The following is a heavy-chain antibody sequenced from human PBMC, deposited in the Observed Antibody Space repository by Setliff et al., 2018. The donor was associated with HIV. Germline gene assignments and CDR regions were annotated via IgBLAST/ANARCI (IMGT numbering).Heavy chain of an antibody. V-gene: IGHV3-30*12. J-gene: IGHJ6*02. CDR2: ISYDGGNK. CDR3: ARRETGVLYFGTFYYNGMDV. CDR1: GFNLNIYG. D-gene: IGHD3-10*01. Sequence: PGGSLRLSCAASGFNLNIYGMHWVRQAPGKGLEWVAVISYDGGNKNYADSVRGRFTISRDNAKNSLFLQMNSLRADDTAVYYCARRETGVLYFGTFYYNGMDVWGQGTTVTVSS.